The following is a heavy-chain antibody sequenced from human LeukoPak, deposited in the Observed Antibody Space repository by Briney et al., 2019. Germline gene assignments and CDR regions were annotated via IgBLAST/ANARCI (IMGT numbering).Heavy chain of an antibody. Sequence: GESLRLSCAASGFTFSDYYMSWIRQAPGKGLEWVSYISSSGSTIYYADSVKGRFTISRDNAKNSLYLQMNSLRAEDTAVYYCARGGYCSSTSCYPPGSDAFDIWGQGTMVTVSS. J-gene: IGHJ3*02. CDR2: ISSSGSTI. V-gene: IGHV3-11*04. CDR3: ARGGYCSSTSCYPPGSDAFDI. D-gene: IGHD2-2*01. CDR1: GFTFSDYY.